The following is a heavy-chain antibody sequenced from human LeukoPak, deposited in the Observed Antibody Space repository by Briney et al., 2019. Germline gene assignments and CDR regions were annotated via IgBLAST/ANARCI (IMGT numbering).Heavy chain of an antibody. CDR2: ISYDGSNK. CDR1: GFTFSSYA. Sequence: GGSLRLSCAASGFTFSSYATSWVRQAPGKGLEWVAVISYDGSNKYYADSVKGRFTISRDNSKNTLYLQMNSLRAEDTAVYYCAKDNDWGSTYFDYWGQGTLVTVSS. CDR3: AKDNDWGSTYFDY. J-gene: IGHJ4*02. V-gene: IGHV3-30*18. D-gene: IGHD2-2*01.